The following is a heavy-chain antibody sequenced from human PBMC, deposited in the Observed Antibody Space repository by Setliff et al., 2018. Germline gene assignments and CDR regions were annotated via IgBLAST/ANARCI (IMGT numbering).Heavy chain of an antibody. V-gene: IGHV1-46*01. Sequence: ASVKVSCKASGYTFTSYYMHWVRQAPGQGLEWMGIINPSGGSTSYAQKFQGRVTMTRDTSTSTVYMELSSLRSEDTAVYYCAGTYYNFWSALDYYYGMDVWGQGTTVTV. CDR2: INPSGGST. J-gene: IGHJ6*02. D-gene: IGHD3-3*01. CDR3: AGTYYNFWSALDYYYGMDV. CDR1: GYTFTSYY.